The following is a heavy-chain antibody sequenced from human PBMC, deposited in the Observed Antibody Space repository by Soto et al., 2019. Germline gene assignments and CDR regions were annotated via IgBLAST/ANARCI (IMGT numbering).Heavy chain of an antibody. V-gene: IGHV1-18*01. J-gene: IGHJ4*02. CDR2: ISAYNGNT. CDR3: ARDLGKGLDPRTDY. Sequence: QVQLVQSGAEVKKPGASVKVSCKASGYTFRNYGISWVRQAPGQGLEWMGWISAYNGNTYYAQKFQGRVTMTTDTSTNTAYMDLRSLLSDETAVYYCARDLGKGLDPRTDYWGRGTLVTVS. CDR1: GYTFRNYG. D-gene: IGHD3-16*01.